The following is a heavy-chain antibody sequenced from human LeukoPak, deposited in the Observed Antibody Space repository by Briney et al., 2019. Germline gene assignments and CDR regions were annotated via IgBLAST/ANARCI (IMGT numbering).Heavy chain of an antibody. CDR2: ISGSGGST. CDR1: GFTFSSYA. CDR3: AKGAGSSWYYDYYYYMDV. J-gene: IGHJ6*03. V-gene: IGHV3-23*01. Sequence: GGSLRLSCAASGFTFSSYAMSWVRQAPGKGLEWVSGISGSGGSTYYADSVKGRFTISRDNSKNTLYLQINSLRAEDTAVYYCAKGAGSSWYYDYYYYMDVWGKGTTVTVSS. D-gene: IGHD6-13*01.